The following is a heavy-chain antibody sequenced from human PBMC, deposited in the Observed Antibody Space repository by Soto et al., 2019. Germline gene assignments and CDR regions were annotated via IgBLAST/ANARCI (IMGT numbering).Heavy chain of an antibody. V-gene: IGHV3-23*01. CDR2: ISGSGVST. CDR3: SYDTFGDKDF. CDR1: GFTFSSYA. D-gene: IGHD3-9*01. J-gene: IGHJ4*02. Sequence: PGGSLRLSCAASGFTFSSYAMSWVRQAPGKGLEWVSAISGSGVSTYYADSVKGRFTISRDNSKNTLYLQMNSLGVEDTALYYCSYDTFGDKDFWGQGTPVTVSS.